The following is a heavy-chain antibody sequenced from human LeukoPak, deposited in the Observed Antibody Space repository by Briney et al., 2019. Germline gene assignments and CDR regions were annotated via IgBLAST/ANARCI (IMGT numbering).Heavy chain of an antibody. J-gene: IGHJ6*03. CDR2: IIPIFGTA. CDR3: ARGTYSAYDLGSYMDV. V-gene: IGHV1-69*06. D-gene: IGHD5-12*01. CDR1: GGSFSSYD. Sequence: SVKVSCKASGGSFSSYDVSWVRQAPGQGLEWMGGIIPIFGTANYAQKFKGRVRITAEKSTSTTYMELSSLRSEDTAVYYCARGTYSAYDLGSYMDVWGKGTTVTVAS.